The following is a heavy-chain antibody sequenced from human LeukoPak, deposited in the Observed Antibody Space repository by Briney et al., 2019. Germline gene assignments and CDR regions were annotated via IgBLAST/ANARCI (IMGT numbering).Heavy chain of an antibody. D-gene: IGHD3-22*01. J-gene: IGHJ3*02. CDR2: INPNSDGT. V-gene: IGHV1-2*02. CDR1: GYTFTGYY. Sequence: ASVKLSCKASGYTFTGYYMHWVRQAPGQGLGWMGWINPNSDGTNYEQKFQGRATMTKDTSIRTDYMELSRLGADDTAVYYCARAHDSSGYYSDAFDIWGQGTMVTVSS. CDR3: ARAHDSSGYYSDAFDI.